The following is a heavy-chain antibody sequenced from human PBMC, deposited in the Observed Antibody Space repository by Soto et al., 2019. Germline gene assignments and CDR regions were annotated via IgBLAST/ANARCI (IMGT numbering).Heavy chain of an antibody. Sequence: SVKVSCKASGGTFSSYAISWVRQAPGQGLEWMGGIIPIFGTANYAQKFQGRVTITADESTSTAYMELSSLRSEDTAVYYCARDCPPCGDYGWFDPWGQGTLVTVSS. D-gene: IGHD4-17*01. CDR3: ARDCPPCGDYGWFDP. J-gene: IGHJ5*02. CDR1: GGTFSSYA. CDR2: IIPIFGTA. V-gene: IGHV1-69*13.